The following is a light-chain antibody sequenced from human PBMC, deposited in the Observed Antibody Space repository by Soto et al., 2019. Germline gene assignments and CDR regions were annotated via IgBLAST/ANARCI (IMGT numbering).Light chain of an antibody. Sequence: EIVLTQSPGTLSLSPGEGATLSCRASQSVSSSSLTWYQQKRGQAPRLLIYGASTRATGIPDRFSGSGSGTDFTLTISRLEPEDFAIYYCIQYQSSFTFGGGTKVEIK. J-gene: IGKJ4*01. CDR2: GAS. CDR3: IQYQSSFT. CDR1: QSVSSSS. V-gene: IGKV3-20*01.